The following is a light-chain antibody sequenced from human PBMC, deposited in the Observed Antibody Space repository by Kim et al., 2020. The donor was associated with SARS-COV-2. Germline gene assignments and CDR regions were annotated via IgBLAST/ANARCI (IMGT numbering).Light chain of an antibody. CDR1: QDISND. J-gene: IGKJ1*01. CDR2: GAS. V-gene: IGKV1-27*01. CDR3: QKYNAAPWT. Sequence: ASVGDRVTITCRAGQDISNDLAWYQQKPGKVPNLLIYGASTLQSGVPSRFSVSGSGTDFTLTISSLQPEDVATYYCQKYNAAPWTFGQGTKVDIK.